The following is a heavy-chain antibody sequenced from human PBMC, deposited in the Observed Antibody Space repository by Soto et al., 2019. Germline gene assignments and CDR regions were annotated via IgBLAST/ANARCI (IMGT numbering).Heavy chain of an antibody. J-gene: IGHJ4*02. D-gene: IGHD2-21*01. CDR1: GGSFSGYY. V-gene: IGHV4-34*01. CDR3: ARGGTQCGGECYIDF. Sequence: QVQLQRWGAGLLKPSETLSLTCAVYGGSFSGYYWSWIRQPPGKGLEWIGEIDHGGSTNCNPSLKSRVALSVDTSKNQFSLKLSYVTAADTAVYYCARGGTQCGGECYIDFWGQGTLVTVSS. CDR2: IDHGGST.